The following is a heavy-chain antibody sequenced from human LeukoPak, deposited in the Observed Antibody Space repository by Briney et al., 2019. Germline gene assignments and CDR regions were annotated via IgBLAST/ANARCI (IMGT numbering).Heavy chain of an antibody. CDR3: GGGGGGVGVTTVDI. Sequence: SQTLSLTCTVSGGSINSGSYYWSWIRQSAGKGLEWIGRIYTSGSIHYNPSLKSRVTISLDTSKNQFSLNLNSVTAADTAVYYCGGGGGGVGVTTVDIWSQGTMVTVSS. V-gene: IGHV4-61*02. D-gene: IGHD1-26*01. J-gene: IGHJ3*02. CDR2: IYTSGSI. CDR1: GGSINSGSYY.